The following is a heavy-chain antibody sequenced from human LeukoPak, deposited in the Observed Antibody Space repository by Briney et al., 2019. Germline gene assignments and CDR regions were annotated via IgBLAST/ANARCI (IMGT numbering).Heavy chain of an antibody. J-gene: IGHJ3*02. Sequence: KPSETLSLTCTGSGGSFSGYYWSWIRQTPGKGLECIGRVYTSGNTNYNPSLKSRVTMSVDTSKNQFSLKLTSVTAADTAVYYCARGLSHSKDIWGQGTMVTVSS. V-gene: IGHV4-4*07. CDR3: ARGLSHSKDI. CDR2: VYTSGNT. CDR1: GGSFSGYY.